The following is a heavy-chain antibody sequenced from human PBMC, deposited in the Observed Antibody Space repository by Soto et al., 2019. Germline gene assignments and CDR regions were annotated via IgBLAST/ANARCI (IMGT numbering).Heavy chain of an antibody. J-gene: IGHJ5*02. CDR1: GGSITSSSYY. CDR3: ATQEVGGTYVYTFDP. CDR2: IYYSGST. Sequence: QLHLRESGPGLLKPSETLSLTCSVSGGSITSSSYYWSRIRQPPGKGLEWIGSIYYSGSTYYNPSLKSRVTISVDTSKNQFSLKLSSVTAADTAVYYCATQEVGGTYVYTFDPWGQGTLVTVSS. V-gene: IGHV4-39*01. D-gene: IGHD1-26*01.